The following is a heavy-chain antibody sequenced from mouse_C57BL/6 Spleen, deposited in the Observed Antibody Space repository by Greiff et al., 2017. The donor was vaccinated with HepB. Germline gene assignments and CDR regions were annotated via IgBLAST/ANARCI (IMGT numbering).Heavy chain of an antibody. Sequence: QVQLQQPGAELVMPGASVKISCKASGYAFSSYWMNWVKQRPGKGLEWIGQIYPGDGDTNYNGKFKGKATLTADKSSSTAYMQLSSLTSEDSAVYFCARESFDGLYYFDYWGQGTTLTVSS. CDR1: GYAFSSYW. CDR3: ARESFDGLYYFDY. D-gene: IGHD2-3*01. CDR2: IYPGDGDT. J-gene: IGHJ2*01. V-gene: IGHV1-80*01.